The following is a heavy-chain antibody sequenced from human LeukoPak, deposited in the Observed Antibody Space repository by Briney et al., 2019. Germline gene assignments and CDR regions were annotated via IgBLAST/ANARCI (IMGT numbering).Heavy chain of an antibody. CDR1: GFTVSSNY. Sequence: PGGSLRLSCAASGFTVSSNYMSWVRQAPGKGLEWVSVIYSGGSTYYADSVKGRFTISRDNSKNTLYLQMNSLRAEDTAVYYCARDYYYDSSGYFVPLGYWGQGTLVTVSS. CDR3: ARDYYYDSSGYFVPLGY. V-gene: IGHV3-53*01. CDR2: IYSGGST. J-gene: IGHJ4*02. D-gene: IGHD3-22*01.